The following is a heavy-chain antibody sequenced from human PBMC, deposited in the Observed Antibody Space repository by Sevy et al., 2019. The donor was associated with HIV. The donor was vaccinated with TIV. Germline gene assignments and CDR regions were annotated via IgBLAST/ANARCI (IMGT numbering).Heavy chain of an antibody. CDR2: ISYDGSNQ. CDR1: GFTFSSYG. J-gene: IGHJ6*02. V-gene: IGHV3-30*18. Sequence: GGALRLSCAASGFTFSSYGMQWVRQAPGKGLEWVAAISYDGSNQYYADSVKGRFTISRDNSKNTLYLQMNSLRPEDTAVYYCAKRKGLRYYYYGMDVWGQGTTATVSS. CDR3: AKRKGLRYYYYGMDV. D-gene: IGHD3-16*01.